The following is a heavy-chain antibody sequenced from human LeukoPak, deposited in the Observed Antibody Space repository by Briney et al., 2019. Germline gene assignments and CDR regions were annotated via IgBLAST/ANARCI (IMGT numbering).Heavy chain of an antibody. CDR2: ISYDGSNK. Sequence: PGGSLRLSCAASGFTFSSYAMHWVRQAPGKGLEWVAVISYDGSNKYYADSVKGRFTISRDNSKNTLYLQMNSLRAEDTAVYYCARDPLSAHGDYAYFDYWGQGTLVTVSS. CDR1: GFTFSSYA. J-gene: IGHJ4*02. D-gene: IGHD4-17*01. V-gene: IGHV3-30-3*01. CDR3: ARDPLSAHGDYAYFDY.